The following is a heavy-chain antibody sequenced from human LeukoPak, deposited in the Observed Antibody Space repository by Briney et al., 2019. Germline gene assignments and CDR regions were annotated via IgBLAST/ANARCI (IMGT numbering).Heavy chain of an antibody. V-gene: IGHV3-23*01. Sequence: SGGSLRLSCEASGFTFGSSPMSWVRQAPGKGLEWVSSISVGGDCIYYGDSVKGRFTISRDNSRSTPYLQMISLRAEDTAVYYCAKIAVSGLWYFDLWGRGTLVTVSS. D-gene: IGHD6-19*01. J-gene: IGHJ2*01. CDR2: ISVGGDCI. CDR3: AKIAVSGLWYFDL. CDR1: GFTFGSSP.